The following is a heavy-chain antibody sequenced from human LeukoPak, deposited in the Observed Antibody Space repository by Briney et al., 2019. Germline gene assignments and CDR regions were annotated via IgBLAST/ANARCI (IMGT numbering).Heavy chain of an antibody. CDR2: IKQDGSEK. V-gene: IGHV3-7*01. CDR3: VRDRVPAASGNWFDP. CDR1: GFTFSSYW. Sequence: GGSLRLSCAASGFTFSSYWMSWVRQAPGKGLEWVANIKQDGSEKYYVDSVKGRFTISRDNAKNSLYLQMNSLRAEDTAVYYCVRDRVPAASGNWFDPWGQGTLVTVSS. D-gene: IGHD2-2*01. J-gene: IGHJ5*02.